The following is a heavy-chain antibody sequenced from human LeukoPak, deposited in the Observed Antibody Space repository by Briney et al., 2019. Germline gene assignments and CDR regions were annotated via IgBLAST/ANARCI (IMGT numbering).Heavy chain of an antibody. CDR3: ARGGRGGLRFLEWLSNWFDP. CDR2: ISAYNGNT. CDR1: GYTFTSYG. J-gene: IGHJ5*02. V-gene: IGHV1-18*01. D-gene: IGHD3-3*01. Sequence: ASVKVSCKASGYTFTSYGISWVRQAPGQGLEWMGWISAYNGNTNYAQKLQGRVTMTTDTSTSTAYMELRSLRSDDTAVYYCARGGRGGLRFLEWLSNWFDPWGQGTLVTVSS.